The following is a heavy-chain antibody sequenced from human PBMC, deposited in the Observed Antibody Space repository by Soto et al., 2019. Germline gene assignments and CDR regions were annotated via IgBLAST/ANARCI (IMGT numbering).Heavy chain of an antibody. J-gene: IGHJ6*02. CDR3: ARLTGYSSGWYYYYYGMDV. Sequence: EVQLLESGGDLVQPGGSLRLSCAASGFTFSSNAMSWVRQAPGKGLEWVSVITNTGGDTLYADSVKGRFTISRDNSKNSLYLQMNSLRAEDTAVYYCARLTGYSSGWYYYYYGMDVWGQGTTVTVSS. CDR2: ITNTGGDT. V-gene: IGHV3-23*01. CDR1: GFTFSSNA. D-gene: IGHD6-19*01.